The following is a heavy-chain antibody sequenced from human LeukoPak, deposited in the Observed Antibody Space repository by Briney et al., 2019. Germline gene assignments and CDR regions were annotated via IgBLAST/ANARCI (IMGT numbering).Heavy chain of an antibody. CDR3: EKDEYSSSSYGMDV. J-gene: IGHJ6*02. CDR1: GFTFSSYA. Sequence: GGSLRLSCAASGFTFSSYAMSWVRQAPGKGLEWVSVISGSGDYIRYADSAKGRFSISRDNAKNTVYLQMNSLRAEDTAVYYCEKDEYSSSSYGMDVWGQGTTVTVSS. V-gene: IGHV3-23*01. D-gene: IGHD6-6*01. CDR2: ISGSGDYI.